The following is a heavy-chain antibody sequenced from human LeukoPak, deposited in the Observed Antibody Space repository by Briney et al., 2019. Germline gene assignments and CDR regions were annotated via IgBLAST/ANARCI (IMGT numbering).Heavy chain of an antibody. V-gene: IGHV3-64*04. D-gene: IGHD3-16*02. CDR1: GFTFSSYA. CDR3: AREEGSYRRFDY. Sequence: PGGSLRLSCSASGFTFSSYAMHWVRQAPGKGLEYVSAISSNGGSTYYADSVKGRFTISRDNAKNSLYLQMNSLRAEDTAVYYCAREEGSYRRFDYWGQGTLVTVSS. J-gene: IGHJ4*02. CDR2: ISSNGGST.